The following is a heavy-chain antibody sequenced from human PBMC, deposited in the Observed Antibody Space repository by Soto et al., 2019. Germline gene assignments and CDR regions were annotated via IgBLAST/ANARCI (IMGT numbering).Heavy chain of an antibody. Sequence: ASVKVSCKASGGTFSSYAISWVRQAPGQGLEWMGGIIPIFGTANYAQKFQGRVTITADESTSTAYMELSSLRSEDTAVYYCAGRATNYYYYYGMDVWGQGTTVTVSS. J-gene: IGHJ6*02. CDR1: GGTFSSYA. CDR2: IIPIFGTA. V-gene: IGHV1-69*13. CDR3: AGRATNYYYYYGMDV.